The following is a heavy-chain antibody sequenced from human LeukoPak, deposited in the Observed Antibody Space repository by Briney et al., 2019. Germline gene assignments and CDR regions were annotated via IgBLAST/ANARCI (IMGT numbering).Heavy chain of an antibody. J-gene: IGHJ4*02. CDR3: ARATHYYESSGYDY. CDR2: ISNSNSYI. V-gene: IGHV3-21*04. CDR1: GFTFSSYS. D-gene: IGHD3-22*01. Sequence: GGSLRLSCAASGFTFSSYSMNWVRQAPGKGLEWVSFISNSNSYIYYADSVKGRLTISRDNAKNSLYLQMNSLRAEDTALYYCARATHYYESSGYDYWGQGTLVTVSS.